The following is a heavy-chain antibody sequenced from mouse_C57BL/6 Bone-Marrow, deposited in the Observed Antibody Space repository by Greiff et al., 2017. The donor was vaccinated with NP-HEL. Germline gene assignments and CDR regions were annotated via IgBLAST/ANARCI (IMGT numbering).Heavy chain of an antibody. D-gene: IGHD2-5*01. Sequence: QVQLQQSGAELVRPGTSVKVSCKASGYAFTNYLIEWVKQRPGQGLEWIGVINPGSGGTNYNEKFKGKATLTAAKSSSTAYMQLSSLTSEDSAVYFCSAYYSNYLDYWGQGTTLTVSS. J-gene: IGHJ2*01. CDR1: GYAFTNYL. V-gene: IGHV1-54*01. CDR2: INPGSGGT. CDR3: SAYYSNYLDY.